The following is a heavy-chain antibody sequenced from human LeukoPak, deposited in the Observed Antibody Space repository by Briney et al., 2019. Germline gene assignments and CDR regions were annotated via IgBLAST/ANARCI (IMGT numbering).Heavy chain of an antibody. J-gene: IGHJ3*02. Sequence: SVNVSFTASGGTFSIYAISWVRQAPGQGLEWMGGIIPIFGTANYAQKFQGRVTITADESTSTTYMELSSLRSEDTAVYYCARDQAPDAFDIWGQGTMVTVSS. CDR3: ARDQAPDAFDI. CDR2: IIPIFGTA. V-gene: IGHV1-69*13. CDR1: GGTFSIYA.